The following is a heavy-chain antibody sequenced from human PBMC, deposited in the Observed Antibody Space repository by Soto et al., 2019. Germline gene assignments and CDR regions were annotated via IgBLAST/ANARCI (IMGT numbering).Heavy chain of an antibody. Sequence: SETLSLTCSVSDDSINSDKYYWGWIRQPPGKGQEWIGSVYYRGNAYYNPSLQTRVTISLDKSKSQFSLKLNSVTAADSAVYFCARLEGLATISYYFDFWGPGALVTVSS. CDR1: DDSINSDKYY. CDR2: VYYRGNA. V-gene: IGHV4-39*01. CDR3: ARLEGLATISYYFDF. J-gene: IGHJ4*02. D-gene: IGHD3-9*01.